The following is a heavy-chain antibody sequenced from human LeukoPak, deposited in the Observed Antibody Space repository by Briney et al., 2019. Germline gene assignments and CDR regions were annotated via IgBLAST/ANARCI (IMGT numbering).Heavy chain of an antibody. CDR2: ISGSGGST. V-gene: IGHV3-23*01. D-gene: IGHD3-22*01. CDR3: AKAQNYYDSSGYSSPLDY. CDR1: GFTFSSYS. J-gene: IGHJ4*02. Sequence: PGGSLRLSCAASGFTFSSYSMSWVRQAPGKGLEWVSAISGSGGSTYYADSVKGRFTISRDNSKNTLYLQMNSLRAEDTAVYYCAKAQNYYDSSGYSSPLDYWGQGTLVTVSS.